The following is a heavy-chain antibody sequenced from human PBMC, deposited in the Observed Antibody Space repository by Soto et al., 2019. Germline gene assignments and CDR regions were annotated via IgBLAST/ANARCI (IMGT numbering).Heavy chain of an antibody. CDR3: ARSQGSSTSLEIYYYYYYGMDV. V-gene: IGHV1-69*01. D-gene: IGHD2-2*01. CDR1: GGTFSSYA. CDR2: IIPISGTA. Sequence: QVQLVQSGAEVKKPGSSVKVSCKASGGTFSSYAISWVRQAPGQGLEWMGGIIPISGTANYAQKFQGRVTITADESTSTAYMEVSSLRSEDTAGYYCARSQGSSTSLEIYYYYYYGMDVWGQGTTVTVSS. J-gene: IGHJ6*02.